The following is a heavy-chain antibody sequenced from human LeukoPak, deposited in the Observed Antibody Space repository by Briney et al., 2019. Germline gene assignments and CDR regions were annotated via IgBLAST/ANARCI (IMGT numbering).Heavy chain of an antibody. CDR2: IRSKAYGGTT. Sequence: PGGSLRPSCTASGFTFGDYAMSWFRQAPGKGLEWVGFIRSKAYGGTTEYAASVKGRFTISRDDSKSIAYLQMNSLKTEDTAVYYCTRESTIFGVVTRSDPWGQGTLVTVSS. J-gene: IGHJ5*02. D-gene: IGHD3-3*01. CDR3: TRESTIFGVVTRSDP. V-gene: IGHV3-49*03. CDR1: GFTFGDYA.